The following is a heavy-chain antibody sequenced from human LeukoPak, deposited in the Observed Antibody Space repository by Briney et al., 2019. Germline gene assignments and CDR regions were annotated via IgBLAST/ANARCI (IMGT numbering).Heavy chain of an antibody. CDR1: GFTLSIYS. CDR3: ARESWFDP. V-gene: IGHV3-48*01. CDR2: IGSSSSTI. Sequence: GGSLRLSCAASGFTLSIYSMNWVRQAPGKGLEWVSHIGSSSSTIYYADSVKGRFTISRDNAKNSLYLQMNSLRVEDTAVYYCARESWFDPWGQRTLVTVSS. J-gene: IGHJ5*02.